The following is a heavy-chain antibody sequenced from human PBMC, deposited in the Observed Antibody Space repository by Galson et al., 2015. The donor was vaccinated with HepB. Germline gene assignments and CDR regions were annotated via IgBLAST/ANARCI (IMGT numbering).Heavy chain of an antibody. J-gene: IGHJ4*02. CDR3: AEEGRTAAAGVGWEFDY. Sequence: LRLSCAVSGFTFSSYWMSWVRQAPGKGLEWVANIKQDGSEKYYVDSVEGRFTISRDNAKNSLYLQMNSLRVEDTAVYYCAEEGRTAAAGVGWEFDYWGQGSLVTVSS. CDR2: IKQDGSEK. D-gene: IGHD6-13*01. CDR1: GFTFSSYW. V-gene: IGHV3-7*01.